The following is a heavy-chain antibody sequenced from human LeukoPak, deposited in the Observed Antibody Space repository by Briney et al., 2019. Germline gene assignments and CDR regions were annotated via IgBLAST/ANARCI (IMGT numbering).Heavy chain of an antibody. D-gene: IGHD3-10*01. Sequence: GGSLRFSCAASGFTFSSYAMSWVRQAPGKGLEWVSAISGSGGNTYYADSVKGRFTISRNNSKNTLYLQMNSLRAEDTAVYYCARDRFRITMVRGVIGYWGQGTLVTVSS. CDR3: ARDRFRITMVRGVIGY. V-gene: IGHV3-23*01. J-gene: IGHJ4*02. CDR1: GFTFSSYA. CDR2: ISGSGGNT.